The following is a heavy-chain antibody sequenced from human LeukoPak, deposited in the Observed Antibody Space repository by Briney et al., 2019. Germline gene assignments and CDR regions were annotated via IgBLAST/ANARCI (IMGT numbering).Heavy chain of an antibody. D-gene: IGHD1-26*01. V-gene: IGHV3-48*03. CDR1: GFTFSSYK. J-gene: IGHJ4*02. CDR3: ARDLRVGAINFDY. CDR2: ISSIGSPI. Sequence: QPGGSLRLSCAASGFTFSSYKMNWVRQAPGKGREWVAHISSIGSPIYYADSVKGRFTISRDNAKNSLYLHMNSLRAEDTAVYYCARDLRVGAINFDYWGQGILVTVS.